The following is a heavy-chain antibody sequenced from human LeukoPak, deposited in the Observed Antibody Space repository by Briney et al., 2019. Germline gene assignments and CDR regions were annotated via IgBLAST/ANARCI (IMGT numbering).Heavy chain of an antibody. CDR2: ISGSGGNT. J-gene: IGHJ6*02. V-gene: IGHV3-23*01. CDR1: GFTFSSYA. CDR3: AKEDDSGTYGTMDV. Sequence: LTGGSLRLSCAASGFTFSSYAMSCVRQAPGRGLEWVSSISGSGGNTYYAESVKGRFTISRDNSKNTLYLQMNSLRAEDTAVYYCAKEDDSGTYGTMDVWGQGTTVTVSS. D-gene: IGHD3-10*01.